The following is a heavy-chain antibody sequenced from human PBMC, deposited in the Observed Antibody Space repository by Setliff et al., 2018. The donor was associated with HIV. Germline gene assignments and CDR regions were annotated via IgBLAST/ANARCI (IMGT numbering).Heavy chain of an antibody. J-gene: IGHJ4*02. CDR3: ASSSYDSSGYYSGY. D-gene: IGHD3-22*01. CDR2: ISAYNGNT. CDR1: GYTFTSYG. V-gene: IGHV1-18*01. Sequence: GASVKVSCKASGYTFTSYGISWVRQAPGQGLEWMGWISAYNGNTNYAQKLQGRVTMTTDTSTSTAYMELRSLRSDDTAVYYCASSSYDSSGYYSGYWGQGTLVTVSS.